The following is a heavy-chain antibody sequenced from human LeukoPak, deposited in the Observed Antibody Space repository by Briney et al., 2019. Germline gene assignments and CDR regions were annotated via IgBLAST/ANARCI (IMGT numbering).Heavy chain of an antibody. CDR1: GYTFTSYA. D-gene: IGHD6-13*01. J-gene: IGHJ6*03. V-gene: IGHV1-3*03. CDR2: INAGNGNT. Sequence: GASVNVSCKASGYTFTSYALHWVRQAPGQGLEWMGRINAGNGNTKYSQEFQGRFTITRDTSASTAYKELSSLRSEDMAVYYCARAPYSSSWYINYMDVWGKGTTVTVSS. CDR3: ARAPYSSSWYINYMDV.